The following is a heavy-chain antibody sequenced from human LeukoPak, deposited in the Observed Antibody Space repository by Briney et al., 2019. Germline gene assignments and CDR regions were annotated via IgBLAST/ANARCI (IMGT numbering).Heavy chain of an antibody. CDR3: ARGAGPGVPASMMPYNYYYLMDV. D-gene: IGHD2-2*01. Sequence: SDTLSLTCFLSGDSPNRDYWIWLRQTPAKGLEWLGHIYDRGSTDYNPSLKSRVIISVDTSKNQFCLRLNSVTAADTAVYYCARGAGPGVPASMMPYNYYYLMDVWGKGTTVTVSS. V-gene: IGHV4-59*07. CDR2: IYDRGST. J-gene: IGHJ6*03. CDR1: GDSPNRDY.